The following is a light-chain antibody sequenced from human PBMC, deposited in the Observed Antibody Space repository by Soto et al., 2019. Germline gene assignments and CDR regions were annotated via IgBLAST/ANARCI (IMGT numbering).Light chain of an antibody. Sequence: DIQLTQSPSFLSASVGDRVTITCRANQGISSFLAWYHQKPGKAPNLLIYTASTLQSGVPSRFSGSGSGTEFTLTIRSLQPEDFATYYCQHFNSFPWAFGQGTKVEIK. CDR1: QGISSF. J-gene: IGKJ1*01. V-gene: IGKV1-9*01. CDR3: QHFNSFPWA. CDR2: TAS.